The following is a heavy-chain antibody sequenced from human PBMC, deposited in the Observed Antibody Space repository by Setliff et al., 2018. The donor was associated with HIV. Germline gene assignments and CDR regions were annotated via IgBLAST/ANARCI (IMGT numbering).Heavy chain of an antibody. CDR1: GFTFSSYG. V-gene: IGHV3-48*04. CDR2: IDLGGSII. J-gene: IGHJ4*02. Sequence: PGGSLRLSCAASGFTFSSYGMHWVRQAPGRGLELVSYIDLGGSIIHYADSVRGRFTISRDDARKSVFLQMDSLRAEDTAMYYCSRWPFDYWGQGALVTVSS. CDR3: SRWPFDY. D-gene: IGHD5-12*01.